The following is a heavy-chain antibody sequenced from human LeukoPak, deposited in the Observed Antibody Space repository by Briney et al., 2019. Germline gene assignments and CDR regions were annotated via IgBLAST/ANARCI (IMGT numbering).Heavy chain of an antibody. CDR3: ARGSGSLRYFDWLSERGFDAFDI. CDR2: INPNSGGT. J-gene: IGHJ3*02. CDR1: GYTFTGYY. Sequence: ASVKVSCKASGYTFTGYYMHWVRQAPGQGLGWMGWINPNSGGTNYAQKFQGRVTMTRDTSISTAYMELSRLRSDDTAVYYCARGSGSLRYFDWLSERGFDAFDIWGQGTMVTVSS. D-gene: IGHD3-9*01. V-gene: IGHV1-2*02.